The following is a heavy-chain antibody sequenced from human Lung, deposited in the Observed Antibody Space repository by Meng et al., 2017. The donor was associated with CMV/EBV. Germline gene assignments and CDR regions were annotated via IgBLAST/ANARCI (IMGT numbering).Heavy chain of an antibody. CDR1: FSGYY. CDR3: ARGPFWYCSSTSCSSRWFDL. CDR2: INHSGST. J-gene: IGHJ5*02. V-gene: IGHV4-34*01. Sequence: FSGYYWSWIRQPPGKGLEWIGEINHSGSTNYNPSLKSRVTISVDTSKNQFSLKLSSVTAADTAVYYCARGPFWYCSSTSCSSRWFDLWGQGTLVTVSS. D-gene: IGHD2-2*01.